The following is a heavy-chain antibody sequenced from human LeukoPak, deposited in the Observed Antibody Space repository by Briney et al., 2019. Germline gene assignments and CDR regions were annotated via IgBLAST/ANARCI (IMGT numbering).Heavy chain of an antibody. CDR3: ATDSSDGYNYRY. D-gene: IGHD5-24*01. V-gene: IGHV1-46*01. Sequence: ASVKVSCKASGGTLSSYAIIWVRQAPGQGLEWMGLINPSGSSTIYAQKFQGRVTMTRDMSTSTDYMELSSLRSEDTAVYYCATDSSDGYNYRYWGQGTLVTVSS. CDR2: INPSGSST. CDR1: GGTLSSYA. J-gene: IGHJ4*02.